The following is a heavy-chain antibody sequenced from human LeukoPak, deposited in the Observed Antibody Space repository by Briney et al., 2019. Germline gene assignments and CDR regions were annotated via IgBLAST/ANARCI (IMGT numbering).Heavy chain of an antibody. D-gene: IGHD6-13*01. Sequence: SETLSLTCTVSGGSISSSSYYWGWIRQPPGKGLEWIESIYYSGSTYYNPSLKSRVTISVDTSKTQFSLKLSSVTAADTAVYYCARQSLRRYSSSWWDYWGQGTLVTVSS. V-gene: IGHV4-39*01. J-gene: IGHJ4*02. CDR1: GGSISSSSYY. CDR3: ARQSLRRYSSSWWDY. CDR2: IYYSGST.